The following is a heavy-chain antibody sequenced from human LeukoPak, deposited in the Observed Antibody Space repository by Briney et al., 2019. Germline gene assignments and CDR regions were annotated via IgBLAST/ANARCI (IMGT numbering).Heavy chain of an antibody. D-gene: IGHD2-15*01. Sequence: SETLSLTCTVSGGSISSYYWSWLRQPAGKGLEWIGRIYTSGSTNYNPSLKSRVTMSVDTSKNQFSLKLSSVTAADTAVYYCARIGYCSGGSCYSAFDIWGQGTMVTVSS. J-gene: IGHJ3*02. CDR1: GGSISSYY. CDR3: ARIGYCSGGSCYSAFDI. V-gene: IGHV4-4*07. CDR2: IYTSGST.